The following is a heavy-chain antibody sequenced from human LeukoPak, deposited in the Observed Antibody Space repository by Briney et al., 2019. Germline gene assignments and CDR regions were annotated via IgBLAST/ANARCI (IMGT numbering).Heavy chain of an antibody. J-gene: IGHJ4*02. CDR2: ISDSTYGT. Sequence: ASVKVSCAASGYMLARYGMSWVRQAPGQGPEWVGWISDSTYGTRYAQKFQGRVSMTQDTSANIVYMELKSLTSDDTAVYYCVRSGRGTYFYFDWWGQGTRVTVSS. CDR1: GYMLARYG. D-gene: IGHD6-25*01. CDR3: VRSGRGTYFYFDW. V-gene: IGHV1-18*01.